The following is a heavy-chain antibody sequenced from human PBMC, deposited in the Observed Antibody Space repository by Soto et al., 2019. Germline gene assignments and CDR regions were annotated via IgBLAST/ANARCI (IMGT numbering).Heavy chain of an antibody. CDR2: ISGSGGST. V-gene: IGHV3-23*01. J-gene: IGHJ5*02. Sequence: GXSLRLSRTASGCNFIGYAVSWIRQAPVNGLEWVSAISGSGGSTYYADSVKGRFTISRDNSKNTLYLQMSSLRSEDTAVYYCAREKTPGYSSAQCWFDPWGQGTLVTVSS. D-gene: IGHD6-19*01. CDR3: AREKTPGYSSAQCWFDP. CDR1: GCNFIGYA.